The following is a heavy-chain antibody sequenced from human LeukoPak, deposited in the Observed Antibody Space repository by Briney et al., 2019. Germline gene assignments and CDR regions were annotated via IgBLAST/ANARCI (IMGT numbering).Heavy chain of an antibody. CDR2: ISPTSSDI. CDR1: GFTFRDYS. J-gene: IGHJ5*02. V-gene: IGHV3-21*05. CDR3: ARDVRYGDYAGWFDP. Sequence: PGGSLRLSCAASGFTFRDYSMNWVRQAPGKGPEGVSYISPTSSDIFYVDSVKGRFTISRDNAKNSLYLQMNSLRAEDTAVYYCARDVRYGDYAGWFDPWGQGTLVTVSS. D-gene: IGHD4-17*01.